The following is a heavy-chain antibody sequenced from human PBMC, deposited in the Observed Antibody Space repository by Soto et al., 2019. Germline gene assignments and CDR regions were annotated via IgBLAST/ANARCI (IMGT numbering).Heavy chain of an antibody. CDR1: GGSISSGDYY. D-gene: IGHD3-3*01. J-gene: IGHJ5*02. V-gene: IGHV4-30-4*01. Sequence: SETLSLTCTVSGGSISSGDYYWSWIRQPPGKGLEWIGYIYYSGSTYYNPSLKSRVTISVDTSKNQFSLKLSSVTAADTAVYYCARDLGSTIFGVVYNWFDPWGQGTLVTVSS. CDR2: IYYSGST. CDR3: ARDLGSTIFGVVYNWFDP.